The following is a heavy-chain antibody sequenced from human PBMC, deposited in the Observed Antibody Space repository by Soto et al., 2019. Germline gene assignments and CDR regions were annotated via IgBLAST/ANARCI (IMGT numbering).Heavy chain of an antibody. D-gene: IGHD6-19*01. CDR3: ARYSSGGTQYYFDY. Sequence: GASVKVSCKTSGYTFTDYYIHSVRQAPGQGLEWMGWINPKSGGTNYAQKFQGWVTMTSDTSISTAYMELSRLRSDDTAVYYCARYSSGGTQYYFDYWGQGTLVTVS. CDR1: GYTFTDYY. V-gene: IGHV1-2*04. J-gene: IGHJ4*02. CDR2: INPKSGGT.